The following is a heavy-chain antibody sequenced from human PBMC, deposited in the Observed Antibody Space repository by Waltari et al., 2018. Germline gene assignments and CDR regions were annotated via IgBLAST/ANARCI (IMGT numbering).Heavy chain of an antibody. Sequence: QLQLPESGHGLVKPSENLFPPRTVSGGSISSSRYFWGWTRQPPEKWLEWIGSIYYSDSTYYNPSLNRRVTISVDTSNSQFSLKLSAVTAADTAVCYCARNPVNWGGFGYWGQGTLVTVSS. CDR2: IYYSDST. CDR1: GGSISSSRYF. V-gene: IGHV4-39*07. CDR3: ARNPVNWGGFGY. J-gene: IGHJ4*02. D-gene: IGHD7-27*01.